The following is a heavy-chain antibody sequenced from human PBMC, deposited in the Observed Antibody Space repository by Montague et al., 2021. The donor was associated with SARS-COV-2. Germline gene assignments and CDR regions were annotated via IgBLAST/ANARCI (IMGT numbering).Heavy chain of an antibody. J-gene: IGHJ3*02. CDR2: ITASSIYI. CDR1: GFTFSTYT. D-gene: IGHD3-22*01. V-gene: IGHV3-21*01. CDR3: TRDAFTKIIDAFNI. Sequence: SLRLSCAASGFTFSTYTMSWVRQAPGQGLEWVSSITASSIYIYYADSVKGRFTISRDNAKNSLYLQMNSLRAEDTAVYYCTRDAFTKIIDAFNIWGQGTKVTVSS.